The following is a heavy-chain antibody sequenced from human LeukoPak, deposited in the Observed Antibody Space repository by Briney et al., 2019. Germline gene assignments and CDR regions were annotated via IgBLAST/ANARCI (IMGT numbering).Heavy chain of an antibody. V-gene: IGHV4-34*01. CDR3: ASSWFGMTTVTTFDY. CDR1: GGSFSGYY. Sequence: PSETLSLTCAVYGGSFSGYYWSWIRQPPGKGLEWIGSIYYSGSTYYNPSLKSRVTISVDTSKNQFSLKLSSVTAADTAVYYCASSWFGMTTVTTFDYWGQGTLVTVSS. CDR2: IYYSGST. J-gene: IGHJ4*02. D-gene: IGHD4-17*01.